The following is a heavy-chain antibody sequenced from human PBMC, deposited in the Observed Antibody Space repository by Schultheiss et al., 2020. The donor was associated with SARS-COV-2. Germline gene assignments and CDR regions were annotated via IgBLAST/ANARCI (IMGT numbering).Heavy chain of an antibody. CDR1: GFTFSSYA. D-gene: IGHD2-21*02. CDR3: ARDRTYCGGDCQGLYYYYGMDV. CDR2: ISSSSSYI. Sequence: GGSLRLSCAASGFTFSSYAMHWVRQAPGKGLEWVSSISSSSSYIYYADSVKGRFTISRDNAKNSLYLQMNSLRAEDTAVYYCARDRTYCGGDCQGLYYYYGMDVWGQGTTVTVSS. V-gene: IGHV3-21*01. J-gene: IGHJ6*02.